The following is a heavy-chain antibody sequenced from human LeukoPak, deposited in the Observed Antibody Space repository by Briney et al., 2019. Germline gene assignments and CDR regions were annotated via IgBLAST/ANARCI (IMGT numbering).Heavy chain of an antibody. V-gene: IGHV4-59*08. J-gene: IGHJ4*02. CDR1: GGSISSLY. CDR3: ARHRAYSSSSPFDY. D-gene: IGHD6-6*01. Sequence: SETLSLTCSVSGGSISSLYWSWIRQPPGKGLEWVGYIYYTGSTNYNPSLKSRVTMFVDMSKNQFSLRLSSVTAADTAVYYCARHRAYSSSSPFDYWGQGTLVTVSS. CDR2: IYYTGST.